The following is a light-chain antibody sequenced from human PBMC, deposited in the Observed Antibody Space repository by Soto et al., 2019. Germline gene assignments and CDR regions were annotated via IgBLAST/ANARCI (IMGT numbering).Light chain of an antibody. V-gene: IGKV3-20*01. CDR2: GAS. Sequence: ENALTQSPGTLSLSPGERATLSCRASQTVTGNYLAWYQQKPGQAPRLLVYGASSRATGIPDRFSGRGSGRDCSLIITRLEPEDAEAYYCPQYCAAQHPVSSTFTFGGGTKVEIK. CDR1: QTVTGNY. J-gene: IGKJ4*01. CDR3: PQYCAAQHPVSSTFT.